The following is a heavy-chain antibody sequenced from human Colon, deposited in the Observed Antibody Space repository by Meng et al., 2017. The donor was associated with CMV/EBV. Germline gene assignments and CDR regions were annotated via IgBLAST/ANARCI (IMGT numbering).Heavy chain of an antibody. J-gene: IGHJ3*02. D-gene: IGHD2-2*01. CDR2: MNPNSGNT. Sequence: GESLKISCKASGYTFTSYDINWVRQATGQGLEWMGWMNPNSGNTGYAQKFQGRVTMTRNTSISTAYMELSSLRSEDTAVYYCARGGCSSTSCYHDAFDIWGQGTMVTVSS. CDR1: GYTFTSYD. V-gene: IGHV1-8*01. CDR3: ARGGCSSTSCYHDAFDI.